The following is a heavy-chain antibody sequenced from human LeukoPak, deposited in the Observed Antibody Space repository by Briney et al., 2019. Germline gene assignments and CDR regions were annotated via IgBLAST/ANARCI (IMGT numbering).Heavy chain of an antibody. V-gene: IGHV6-1*01. CDR2: TYYRSKWYN. Sequence: SQTLPLTCAISGDSVSSNSAAWNWIRQSPSRGLEWLGRTYYRSKWYNDYAVSVKSRITINPDTSKNQFSLQLNSVTPEDTAVYYCARVVRIAVAGTLIFDYWGQGTLVTVSS. CDR3: ARVVRIAVAGTLIFDY. J-gene: IGHJ4*02. CDR1: GDSVSSNSAA. D-gene: IGHD6-19*01.